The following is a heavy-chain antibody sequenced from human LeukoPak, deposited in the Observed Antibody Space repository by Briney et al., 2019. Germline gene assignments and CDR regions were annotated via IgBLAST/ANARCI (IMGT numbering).Heavy chain of an antibody. CDR2: ISSSSNII. D-gene: IGHD3-10*01. V-gene: IGHV3-48*01. CDR1: GFTFSNYN. Sequence: GGSLRLSCAASGFTFSNYNMNWVRQPPGKGLQWVSYISSSSNIIYYADSVKGRFTITRDNAKNSLFLQMNSPRAEDTAVYYCARDFAREFTIDYWGQGTLVTVSS. CDR3: ARDFAREFTIDY. J-gene: IGHJ4*02.